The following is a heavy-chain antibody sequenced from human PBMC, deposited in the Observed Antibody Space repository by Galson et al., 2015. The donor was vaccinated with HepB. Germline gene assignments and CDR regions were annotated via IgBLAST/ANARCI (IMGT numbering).Heavy chain of an antibody. CDR2: ISYDGSNK. V-gene: IGHV3-30*04. CDR3: ARGSLLWFGELLSPGYYYGMDV. D-gene: IGHD3-10*01. CDR1: GFTFSSYA. Sequence: SLRLSCAASGFTFSSYAMHWVRQAPGKGLEWVAVISYDGSNKYYADSVKGRFTISRDNSKNTLYLQMNSLRAEDTAVYYCARGSLLWFGELLSPGYYYGMDV. J-gene: IGHJ6*01.